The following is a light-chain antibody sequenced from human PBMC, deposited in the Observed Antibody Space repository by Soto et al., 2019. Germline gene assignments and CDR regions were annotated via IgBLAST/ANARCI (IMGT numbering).Light chain of an antibody. Sequence: DIQMTQSPSTLPASLRDRGIITFRASQRLTTWLAWYQHKPGQAPKLLISDASKLESGVPSRFSGSGSGTEFTLTISSLQSDDFATYYCQQYDDYWTFGQGTKVDIK. CDR1: QRLTTW. CDR3: QQYDDYWT. CDR2: DAS. V-gene: IGKV1-5*01. J-gene: IGKJ1*01.